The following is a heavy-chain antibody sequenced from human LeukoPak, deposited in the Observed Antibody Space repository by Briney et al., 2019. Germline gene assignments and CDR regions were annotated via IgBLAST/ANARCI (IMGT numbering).Heavy chain of an antibody. Sequence: SETLSLTCTVSGGSISSYYWSWIRQPPGKGLEWIGYIYYSGSTNYNPSLKSRVTISVDTSKNQFSLKLSSVTAADTAVYYCARDVKGLRFLEWLRGNWFDPWGQGTPVTVSS. CDR2: IYYSGST. D-gene: IGHD3-3*01. CDR3: ARDVKGLRFLEWLRGNWFDP. CDR1: GGSISSYY. J-gene: IGHJ5*02. V-gene: IGHV4-59*12.